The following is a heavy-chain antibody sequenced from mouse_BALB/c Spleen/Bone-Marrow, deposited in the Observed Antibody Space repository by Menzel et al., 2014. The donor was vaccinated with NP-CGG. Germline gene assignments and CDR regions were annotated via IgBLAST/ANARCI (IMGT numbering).Heavy chain of an antibody. CDR2: INPNIGGT. V-gene: IGHV1-18*01. CDR3: ARGRFAY. Sequence: VQLQQSGPELVKPGASVKISCKTSGYTFTEYIIHWVKQSHGKSLEWIGNINPNIGGTTYNQKFKGKATLTVDMSSSTAYMDLRSPTSEDSAVYYCARGRFAYWGQGTLVTVSA. J-gene: IGHJ3*01. CDR1: GYTFTEYI.